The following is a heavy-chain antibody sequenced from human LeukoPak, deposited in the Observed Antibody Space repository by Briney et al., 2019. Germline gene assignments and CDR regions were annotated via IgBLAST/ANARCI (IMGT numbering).Heavy chain of an antibody. CDR1: SGSFSGYY. J-gene: IGHJ4*02. Sequence: PSETLSLTCAVYSGSFSGYYWSWIRQPPGKGLEWIGEIYHSGSTNYNPSLKSRVTISVDTSKNQFSLKLSSVTAADTAVYYCARSFVWFGELFNFDYWGQGTLVTVSS. CDR3: ARSFVWFGELFNFDY. V-gene: IGHV4-34*01. CDR2: IYHSGST. D-gene: IGHD3-10*01.